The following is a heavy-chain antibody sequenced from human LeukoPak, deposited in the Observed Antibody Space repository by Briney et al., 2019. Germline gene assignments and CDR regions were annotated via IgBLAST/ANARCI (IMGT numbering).Heavy chain of an antibody. CDR2: ISSSGSTI. CDR3: ARFYGDETYFDY. CDR1: GFTFSSYE. J-gene: IGHJ4*02. V-gene: IGHV3-48*03. D-gene: IGHD4-17*01. Sequence: GGSLRLSCAASGFTFSSYEMHWVRQAPGKGLEWVSYISSSGSTIYYADSVKGRFSISRDNAKNSLYLQMNSLRAEDTAVYYCARFYGDETYFDYWGQGTLVTVSS.